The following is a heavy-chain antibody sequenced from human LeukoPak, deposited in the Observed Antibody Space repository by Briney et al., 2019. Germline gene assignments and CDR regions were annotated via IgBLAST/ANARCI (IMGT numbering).Heavy chain of an antibody. D-gene: IGHD6-19*01. J-gene: IGHJ4*02. Sequence: PGGSLRLSCAASGFTFSSYWMTWVRQAPGKGLEWVASIKQDGNEKYYVDSAKGRFTISRDNAKNSLYLQMNSLRAEDTAVYYCARVEDSSGWYWIAYWGQGTLVTVSS. V-gene: IGHV3-7*01. CDR3: ARVEDSSGWYWIAY. CDR2: IKQDGNEK. CDR1: GFTFSSYW.